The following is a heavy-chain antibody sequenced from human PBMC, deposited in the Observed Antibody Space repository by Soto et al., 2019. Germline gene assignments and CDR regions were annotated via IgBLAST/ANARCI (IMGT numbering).Heavy chain of an antibody. J-gene: IGHJ4*02. D-gene: IGHD6-13*01. Sequence: GGSLRLSCAASGFTFSSYAMHWVRQAPGKGLEYVSAISSNGGSTYYANSVKGRFTIARDNSKNTLDRQMGTLRAEDMAVYYCEKGTYTRTGWAFDYWGQGSLVTVSS. CDR1: GFTFSSYA. CDR3: EKGTYTRTGWAFDY. CDR2: ISSNGGST. V-gene: IGHV3-64*01.